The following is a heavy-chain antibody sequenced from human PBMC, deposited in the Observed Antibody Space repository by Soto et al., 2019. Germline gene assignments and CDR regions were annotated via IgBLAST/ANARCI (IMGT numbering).Heavy chain of an antibody. CDR2: INPASGST. Sequence: QVQLVQSGAEVKKPGASVKLSCRTSGYTFNHYYIHWVRQAPGQGLEWLAIINPASGSTNYAQDFQGRVTVTIDTSTTTVYMELRGRRAEYTAIFYFARDLAAGDHWGQGTLVTVSS. V-gene: IGHV1-46*02. CDR3: ARDLAAGDH. CDR1: GYTFNHYY. D-gene: IGHD6-13*01. J-gene: IGHJ4*02.